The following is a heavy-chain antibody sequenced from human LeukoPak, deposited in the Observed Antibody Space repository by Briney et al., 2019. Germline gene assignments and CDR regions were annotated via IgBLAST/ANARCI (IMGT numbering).Heavy chain of an antibody. D-gene: IGHD3-22*01. Sequence: PGGSLRLSCAASGFTFSSYAMNWVRQAPGKGLEWVSGINWNGGSTGYADSVKGRFTISRDNAKNSLYLQMNSLRAEDTALYYCARGDLYYYDSSGYYDYWGQGTLVTVSS. CDR2: INWNGGST. J-gene: IGHJ4*02. CDR3: ARGDLYYYDSSGYYDY. V-gene: IGHV3-20*04. CDR1: GFTFSSYA.